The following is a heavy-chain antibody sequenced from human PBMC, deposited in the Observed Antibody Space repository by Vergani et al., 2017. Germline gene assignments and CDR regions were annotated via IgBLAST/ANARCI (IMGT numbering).Heavy chain of an antibody. Sequence: EVQLVETGGGLIQPGGSLRLSCAASGFTVSSNYMSWVRQAPGKGLEWVSVIYSGGSTYYADSVKGRFTISRDNSKNTLYLKMNSLRAEDTAVYYCAKSLSEYSSSWYPAYYYYYYMDVWGKGTTVTVSS. CDR3: AKSLSEYSSSWYPAYYYYYYMDV. J-gene: IGHJ6*03. CDR1: GFTVSSNY. CDR2: IYSGGST. V-gene: IGHV3-53*02. D-gene: IGHD6-13*01.